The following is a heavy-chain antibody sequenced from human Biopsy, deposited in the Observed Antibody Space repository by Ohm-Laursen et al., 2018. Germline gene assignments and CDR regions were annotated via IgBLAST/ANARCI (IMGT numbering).Heavy chain of an antibody. Sequence: SDTLSLTCAVSGESMGTYYWSWIRQPPGKVMEWIASIYYSGATHKNPSLKSRVTISVDTSQGLLSLDLSSVTAADTAVYYCARVRGGFLEWFDYWGQGTLVTVSS. J-gene: IGHJ5*01. V-gene: IGHV4-59*07. D-gene: IGHD3-3*01. CDR3: ARVRGGFLEWFDY. CDR1: GESMGTYY. CDR2: IYYSGAT.